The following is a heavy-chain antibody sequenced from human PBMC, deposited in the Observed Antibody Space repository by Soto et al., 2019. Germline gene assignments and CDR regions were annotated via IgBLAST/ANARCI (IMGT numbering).Heavy chain of an antibody. CDR3: ARVLFGRGNWFDP. J-gene: IGHJ5*02. D-gene: IGHD3-3*01. Sequence: QVQLQESGLGLVKPSETLSLTCTVSGGSISSYYWGWIRQPPGKGLEWIGYIYYSGSTNYNPSLKSRVTISVDTSKNQFSLKLSSVTAADTAVYYCARVLFGRGNWFDPWGQGTLVTVSS. V-gene: IGHV4-59*01. CDR1: GGSISSYY. CDR2: IYYSGST.